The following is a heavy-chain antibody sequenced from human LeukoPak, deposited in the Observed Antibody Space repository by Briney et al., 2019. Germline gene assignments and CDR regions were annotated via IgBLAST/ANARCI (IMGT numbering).Heavy chain of an antibody. CDR2: IIPILGIA. D-gene: IGHD3-22*01. Sequence: ASVKVSCKASGGTFSSYAISWVRQAPGQGREWMGRIIPILGIANYAQKFQGRVTITADKSTSTAYMELSSLRSEDTAVYYCARDLYYYDSSRYYYTFDYWGPGTLVPVSP. CDR1: GGTFSSYA. CDR3: ARDLYYYDSSRYYYTFDY. V-gene: IGHV1-69*04. J-gene: IGHJ4*02.